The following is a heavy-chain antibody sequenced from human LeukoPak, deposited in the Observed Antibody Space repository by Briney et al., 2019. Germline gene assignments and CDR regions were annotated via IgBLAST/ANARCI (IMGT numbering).Heavy chain of an antibody. Sequence: PGGSLRLSCAASGFTFSDYYMSWIRQAPGKGLEWVSYISSSGSTIYYADSVKGRFTISRDNSKNTLYLQMNSLRAEDTAVYYCAKVRLPLGDGSGRDAFYIWGQGTMVTVSS. D-gene: IGHD3-10*01. V-gene: IGHV3-11*01. CDR1: GFTFSDYY. CDR2: ISSSGSTI. CDR3: AKVRLPLGDGSGRDAFYI. J-gene: IGHJ3*02.